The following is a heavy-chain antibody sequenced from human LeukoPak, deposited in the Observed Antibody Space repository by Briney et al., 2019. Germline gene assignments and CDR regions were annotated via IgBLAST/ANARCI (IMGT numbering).Heavy chain of an antibody. V-gene: IGHV4-39*01. Sequence: PSETLSLTCNASGVSISSSDYYWGWIRQPPGKGLEWIGSIYYSGRTYYNPPLKSRVTISEDTSKNQFSLKLSSVTAADTAVYYCARHRTAINRYGPYDAFDVWGQGTMVTVSS. D-gene: IGHD5-18*01. J-gene: IGHJ3*01. CDR3: ARHRTAINRYGPYDAFDV. CDR2: IYYSGRT. CDR1: GVSISSSDYY.